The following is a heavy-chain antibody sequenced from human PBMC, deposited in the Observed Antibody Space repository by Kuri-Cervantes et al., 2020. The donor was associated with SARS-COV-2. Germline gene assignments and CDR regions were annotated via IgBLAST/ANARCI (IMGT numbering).Heavy chain of an antibody. D-gene: IGHD3-10*01. CDR3: ARTLDYYGSGTYCFDY. CDR1: GGSVSSGSHY. V-gene: IGHV4-61*01. CDR2: IYYSGST. Sequence: ESLKISCIVSGGSVSSGSHYWSWIRQPPGKALEWIGYIYYSGSTKYNPSLKSRVTMSVDTSKNQFSLKLNSVTPADTAVYYCARTLDYYGSGTYCFDYWGQGTLVTVSS. J-gene: IGHJ4*02.